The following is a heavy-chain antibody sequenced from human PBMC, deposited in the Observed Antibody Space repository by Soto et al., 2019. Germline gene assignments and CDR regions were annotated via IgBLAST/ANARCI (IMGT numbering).Heavy chain of an antibody. Sequence: GESLKISCKGSGYSFAGYWITWVRQKPGKGLEWMGRIDPSDSQTYYSPSFRGHVTISATKSSTTVFLQWSSLRASDTAMYYCARQIYDSDTGPNFQYYFDSWGQGTPVTVSS. D-gene: IGHD3-22*01. V-gene: IGHV5-10-1*01. J-gene: IGHJ4*02. CDR1: GYSFAGYW. CDR2: IDPSDSQT. CDR3: ARQIYDSDTGPNFQYYFDS.